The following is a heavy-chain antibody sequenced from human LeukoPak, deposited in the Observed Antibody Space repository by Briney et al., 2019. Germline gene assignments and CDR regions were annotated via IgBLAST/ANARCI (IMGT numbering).Heavy chain of an antibody. V-gene: IGHV3-33*01. CDR1: GFTFSSYG. CDR2: IWYDGSNK. CDR3: ARDPQGLVINTYGMDV. Sequence: GGSLRLSCSASGFTFSSYGMHWVRQAPGKGLEWVAVIWYDGSNKYYADSVKGRFTISRDNSKNTLYLQMNSLRAEDTAVYYCARDPQGLVINTYGMDVWGQGTTVTVSS. D-gene: IGHD3/OR15-3a*01. J-gene: IGHJ6*02.